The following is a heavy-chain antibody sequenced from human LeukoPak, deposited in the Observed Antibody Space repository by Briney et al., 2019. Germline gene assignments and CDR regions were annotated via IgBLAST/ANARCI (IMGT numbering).Heavy chain of an antibody. D-gene: IGHD2-15*01. V-gene: IGHV4-34*01. CDR1: GGSFSGYY. Sequence: PSETLSLTCAVYGGSFSGYYWSWIRQPPGKGLEWIGEINHGGSTNYNPSLKSRVTISVDTSKNQFSLKLSSVTAADTAVYYCARAPKRYCSGGSCSGRYNWFDPWGQGTLVTVSS. CDR3: ARAPKRYCSGGSCSGRYNWFDP. CDR2: INHGGST. J-gene: IGHJ5*02.